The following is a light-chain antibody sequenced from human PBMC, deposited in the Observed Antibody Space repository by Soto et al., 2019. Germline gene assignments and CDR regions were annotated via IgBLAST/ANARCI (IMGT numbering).Light chain of an antibody. CDR1: SSDVGGYNY. CDR3: SSYAGSSNV. Sequence: QSVLTQPPSASGSPGQSVAISCTGTSSDVGGYNYVSWYQQHPGKAPKLMIYEVNKRPSGVPDRFSGSKSVNTASLTVSGLQAEDEADYYCSSYAGSSNVFGTGTKLTVL. CDR2: EVN. V-gene: IGLV2-8*01. J-gene: IGLJ1*01.